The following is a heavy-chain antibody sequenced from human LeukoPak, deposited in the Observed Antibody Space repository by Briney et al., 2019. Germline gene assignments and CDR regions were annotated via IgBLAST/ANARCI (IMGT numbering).Heavy chain of an antibody. CDR1: GFTFNSYA. V-gene: IGHV3-23*01. J-gene: IGHJ4*02. Sequence: GGSLRLSCAASGFTFNSYAMNWVRQAPGKGLEWVSGIGGGGGSIYYADSVKGRFTISRDNSKSSLYLEMNSLGAEDTAVYYCAKDDRYTYGFYLDYWGQGTLVTVSS. CDR2: IGGGGGSI. D-gene: IGHD5-18*01. CDR3: AKDDRYTYGFYLDY.